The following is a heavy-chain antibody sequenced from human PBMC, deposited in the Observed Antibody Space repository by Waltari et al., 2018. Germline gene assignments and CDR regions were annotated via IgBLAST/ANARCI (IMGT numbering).Heavy chain of an antibody. CDR3: ASLSTAWGLYYFDY. Sequence: EVQLVQSGAEVKKPGESLKISCKTSGYSFTNYWIGWVRQMPGKGLGWMGGVYPGDSYTKYSPSFQGQVTISTDKSITTAYLQWSSLKASDTAMYYCASLSTAWGLYYFDYWGQGTLVTVSS. J-gene: IGHJ4*02. CDR1: GYSFTNYW. V-gene: IGHV5-51*01. CDR2: VYPGDSYT. D-gene: IGHD6-19*01.